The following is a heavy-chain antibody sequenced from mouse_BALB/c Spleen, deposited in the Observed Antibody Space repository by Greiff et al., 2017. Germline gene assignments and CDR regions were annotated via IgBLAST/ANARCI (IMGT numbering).Heavy chain of an antibody. Sequence: DVKLQESGPGLVKPSQSLSLTCTVTGYSITSDYAWNWIRQFPGNKLEWMGYISYSGSTSYNPSLKSRISITRDTSKNQFFLQLNSVTTEDTATYYVARRDGYWFAYWGQGTLVTVSA. D-gene: IGHD3-3*01. CDR2: ISYSGST. V-gene: IGHV3-2*02. CDR1: GYSITSDYA. J-gene: IGHJ3*01. CDR3: ARRDGYWFAY.